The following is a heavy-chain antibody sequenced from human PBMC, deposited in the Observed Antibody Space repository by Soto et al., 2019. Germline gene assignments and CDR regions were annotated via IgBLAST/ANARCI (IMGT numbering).Heavy chain of an antibody. J-gene: IGHJ4*02. CDR3: ARDWGGLGY. CDR2: IIKDGSEK. V-gene: IGHV3-7*03. D-gene: IGHD3-10*01. CDR1: GFTFSNYW. Sequence: PGGSLTLSCAASGFTFSNYWMTWVRQAPGKGLGWVANIIKDGSEKSYVDSVKGRFTISRNNAKNSLYLEMNSLRVEDTAMYYCARDWGGLGYWGQGTLVTVSS.